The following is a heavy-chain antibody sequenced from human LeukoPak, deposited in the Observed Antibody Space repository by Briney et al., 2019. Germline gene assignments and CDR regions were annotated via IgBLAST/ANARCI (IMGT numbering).Heavy chain of an antibody. V-gene: IGHV4-59*01. CDR2: IYYSGST. D-gene: IGHD4-17*01. CDR3: AGSSKDDYGDYGLDY. Sequence: SETLSLTCTVSGGSISSYYWNWIRQSPGKGLEWIGYIYYSGSTNYNPSLKSRVTISVDTSKNQFSLKLSSVTAAGTAVYYCAGSSKDDYGDYGLDYSGQGTLVTASS. CDR1: GGSISSYY. J-gene: IGHJ4*02.